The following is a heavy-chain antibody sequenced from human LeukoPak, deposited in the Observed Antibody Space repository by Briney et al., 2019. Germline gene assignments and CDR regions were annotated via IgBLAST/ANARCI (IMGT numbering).Heavy chain of an antibody. Sequence: SQTLSLTCTVSGGSISSGGYYWSWIRQHPGKGLEWIGYIYYSGSTYYNPSLKSRVTISVDTSKNQFSLKLSSVTAADTAVYYCARLTYYYDSSGDSGTDYWGQGTLVTVSS. CDR3: ARLTYYYDSSGDSGTDY. CDR1: GGSISSGGYY. D-gene: IGHD3-22*01. J-gene: IGHJ4*02. V-gene: IGHV4-31*03. CDR2: IYYSGST.